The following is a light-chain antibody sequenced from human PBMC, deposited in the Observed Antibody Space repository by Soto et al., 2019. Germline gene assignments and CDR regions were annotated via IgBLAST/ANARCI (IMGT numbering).Light chain of an antibody. V-gene: IGLV2-8*01. CDR2: EVS. CDR3: SSYGGSNTVV. J-gene: IGLJ2*01. Sequence: QSALTQPPSASGSPGQSVTISCTGSSSDVGGYNYVSWYQQHPGKAPKLMIYEVSKRPSGVPERLSGSKSGNTAYLTVSGLQDEDEADYYCSSYGGSNTVVFGGGTKLTVL. CDR1: SSDVGGYNY.